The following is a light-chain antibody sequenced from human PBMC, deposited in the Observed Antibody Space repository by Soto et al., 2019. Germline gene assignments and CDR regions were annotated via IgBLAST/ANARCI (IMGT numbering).Light chain of an antibody. CDR3: SSSTSSSNLVVV. CDR2: DVS. J-gene: IGLJ2*01. CDR1: SSDVGGYNY. V-gene: IGLV2-14*01. Sequence: QSVLTQPASVSGSPGQSITISCTGTSSDVGGYNYVSWYQQHPGKAPKLMIYDVSNRPSGVSNRFSGSKSGNTASLTISGLQAEDEAAYYCSSSTSSSNLVVVFGGGTKVTVL.